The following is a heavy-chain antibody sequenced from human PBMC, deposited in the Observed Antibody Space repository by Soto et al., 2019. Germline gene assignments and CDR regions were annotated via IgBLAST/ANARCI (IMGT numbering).Heavy chain of an antibody. CDR3: AKAEDSSAFYYYGMDV. Sequence: VQLLESGGGLVQPGGSLRLSCAASGFTFSSYAMSWVRQAPGKGLEWVSAISGSGGSTYYADSVKGRFTISRDNSKNTLYLQMNSLRAEDTAVYYCAKAEDSSAFYYYGMDVWGQGTTVTVSS. CDR1: GFTFSSYA. V-gene: IGHV3-23*01. J-gene: IGHJ6*02. CDR2: ISGSGGST. D-gene: IGHD3-22*01.